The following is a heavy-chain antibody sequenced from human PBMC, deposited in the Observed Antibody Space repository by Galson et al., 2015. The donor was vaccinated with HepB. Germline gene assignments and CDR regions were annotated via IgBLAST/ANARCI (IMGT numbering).Heavy chain of an antibody. Sequence: SLRLSCAASGFIFSYYAMHWVRQAPGKGLEWVAVISYEGNNKYYADSVKGRFTISRDNSKNTLYLQMNSLRGEDTAVYYCATVGYSGGSWDSDSYGMDVWGQGTTVTVSS. CDR1: GFIFSYYA. D-gene: IGHD2-15*01. J-gene: IGHJ6*02. CDR3: ATVGYSGGSWDSDSYGMDV. V-gene: IGHV3-30*04. CDR2: ISYEGNNK.